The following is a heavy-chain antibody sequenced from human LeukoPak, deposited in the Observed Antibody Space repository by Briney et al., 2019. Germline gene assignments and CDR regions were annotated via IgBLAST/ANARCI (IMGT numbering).Heavy chain of an antibody. D-gene: IGHD6-19*01. CDR1: GGSMRTYY. CDR2: IYTSGNT. J-gene: IGHJ4*02. CDR3: ARGSGPYYFDY. Sequence: PSETLSLTCTVSGGSMRTYYCSWIRQPPGKELEWIGYIYTSGNTNYNPSLKSRVTISVDTSKSQFSLKLTSVTAADTAVYYCARGSGPYYFDYWGREPWSPSPQ. V-gene: IGHV4-4*09.